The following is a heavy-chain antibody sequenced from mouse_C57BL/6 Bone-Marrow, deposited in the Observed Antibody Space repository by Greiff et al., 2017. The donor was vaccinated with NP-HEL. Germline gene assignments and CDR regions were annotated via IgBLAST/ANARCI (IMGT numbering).Heavy chain of an antibody. J-gene: IGHJ2*01. Sequence: EVQRVESGGGLVEPGGSLKLSCAASGFTFSSYAMSWVRQTPEKRLEWVATISDGGSYTYYPDNVKGRFTISRDNAKNNLYLQMSHLKSEDTAMYYCARDSRTMFFDYWGQGTTLTVSS. V-gene: IGHV5-4*01. CDR1: GFTFSSYA. CDR3: ARDSRTMFFDY. D-gene: IGHD3-1*01. CDR2: ISDGGSYT.